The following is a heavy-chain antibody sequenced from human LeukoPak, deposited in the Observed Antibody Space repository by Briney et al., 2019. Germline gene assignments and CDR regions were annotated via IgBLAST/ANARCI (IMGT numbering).Heavy chain of an antibody. CDR1: GYTFTNYA. J-gene: IGHJ4*02. CDR2: INAGNGDT. Sequence: GASVKVSCKASGYTFTNYAIHWVRQAPGQRLEWMGWINAGNGDTKYSQEFQGRVTITRDTSANTAYMQLSSLRSEDMAVYYCARDPLQYHDLLTGSQPQYYFDFWDQGTLVTVSS. D-gene: IGHD3-9*01. V-gene: IGHV1-3*03. CDR3: ARDPLQYHDLLTGSQPQYYFDF.